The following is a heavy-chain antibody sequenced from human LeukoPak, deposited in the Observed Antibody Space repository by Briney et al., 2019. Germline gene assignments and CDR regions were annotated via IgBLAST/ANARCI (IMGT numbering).Heavy chain of an antibody. CDR1: GFTFSAYN. CDR3: AREPAGRVYYDSNYFYGMDV. J-gene: IGHJ6*02. D-gene: IGHD3-22*01. V-gene: IGHV3-48*01. Sequence: RAGGSLRLSCEGSGFTFSAYNMNWVRQAPGKGLESISYISSSSATIFYADSVKGRFTISRDNDKNSLYLQMNSLRPEDTAVYFCAREPAGRVYYDSNYFYGMDVWGQGTTVTVSS. CDR2: ISSSSATI.